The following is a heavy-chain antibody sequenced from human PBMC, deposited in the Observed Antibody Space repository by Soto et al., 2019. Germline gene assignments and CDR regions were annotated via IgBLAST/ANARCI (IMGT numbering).Heavy chain of an antibody. Sequence: PSETLSLTCAVSGGSISSSNWWSWVRQPPGKGLEWIGEIYHSGSTNYNPSLKSRVTISVDKSKNQFSLKLSSVTAADTAVYYCARTLIAAAGTIDYWGQGTLVTVS. CDR3: ARTLIAAAGTIDY. CDR1: GGSISSSNW. CDR2: IYHSGST. D-gene: IGHD6-13*01. J-gene: IGHJ4*02. V-gene: IGHV4-4*02.